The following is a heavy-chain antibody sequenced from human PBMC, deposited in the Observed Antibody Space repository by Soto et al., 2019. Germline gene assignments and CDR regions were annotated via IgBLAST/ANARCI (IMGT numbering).Heavy chain of an antibody. D-gene: IGHD2-15*01. J-gene: IGHJ5*02. CDR2: INHSGST. V-gene: IGHV4-34*01. CDR1: GGSFSGYY. CDR3: ARDCSGGSCYGGFGP. Sequence: PSETLSLTCAVYGGSFSGYYWSWIRQPPGKGLEWIGEINHSGSTNYNPSLKSRVTVSVDTSKNQFSLKLSSVTAADTAVYYCARDCSGGSCYGGFGPWGQGTLVTVSS.